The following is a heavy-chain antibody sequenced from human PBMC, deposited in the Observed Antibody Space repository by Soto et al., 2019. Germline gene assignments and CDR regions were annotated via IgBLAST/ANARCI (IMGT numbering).Heavy chain of an antibody. V-gene: IGHV3-74*01. CDR3: ARGQEGGSCYLAFDI. CDR1: GFTFSSNW. CDR2: IKSDGSST. Sequence: EVQLVESGGGLVQPGGSLRLSCAASGFTFSSNWMHWVRQAPGKGLVWVSRIKSDGSSTTYADSVKGRFTISRDNARNTLYLQMNSLRVEDTAVYYCARGQEGGSCYLAFDIWGQGTMVTVSS. D-gene: IGHD2-15*01. J-gene: IGHJ3*02.